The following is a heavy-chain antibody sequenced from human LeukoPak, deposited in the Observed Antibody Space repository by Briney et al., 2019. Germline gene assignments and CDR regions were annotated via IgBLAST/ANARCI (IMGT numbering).Heavy chain of an antibody. CDR1: GGSISSSNW. J-gene: IGHJ4*02. V-gene: IGHV4-4*02. D-gene: IGHD2-2*01. Sequence: SETLSLTCAVSGGSISSSNWWSWVRQPPGKGLEWIGEIYHSGSTNYNPSLESRVTISVDKSKNQFSLKLSSVTAADTAVYYCARVSGYCSSTSCRTLDYWGQGTLVTVSS. CDR3: ARVSGYCSSTSCRTLDY. CDR2: IYHSGST.